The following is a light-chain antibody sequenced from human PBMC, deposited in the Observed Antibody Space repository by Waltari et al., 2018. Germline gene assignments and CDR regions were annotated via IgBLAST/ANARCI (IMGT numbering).Light chain of an antibody. CDR2: EDS. Sequence: QSALTQPASVSGSPGQSSTISCTGTSSDLVSWYQQHPGKAPKYMIYEDSKRPSGVSYRFSGSKSGNTASLTISGLQAEDEADYYCCSYPGTGPVVFGGGTKLTVL. J-gene: IGLJ2*01. CDR1: SSDL. CDR3: CSYPGTGPVV. V-gene: IGLV2-23*01.